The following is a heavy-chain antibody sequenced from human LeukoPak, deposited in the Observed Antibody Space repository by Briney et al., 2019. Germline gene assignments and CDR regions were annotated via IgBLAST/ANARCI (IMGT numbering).Heavy chain of an antibody. CDR3: ARGTWFGDSKLYTHYMYV. V-gene: IGHV3-66*02. CDR1: GFIVSSKY. CDR2: IYSGGDT. Sequence: GGSLRLSCAASGFIVSSKYMSWVRQVPGKGLEWVSVIYSGGDTYYADSVKGRLTISRDNSKNTVYLQMNSLRAEDTAVYYCARGTWFGDSKLYTHYMYVWGKGTTVTVSS. J-gene: IGHJ6*03. D-gene: IGHD3-10*01.